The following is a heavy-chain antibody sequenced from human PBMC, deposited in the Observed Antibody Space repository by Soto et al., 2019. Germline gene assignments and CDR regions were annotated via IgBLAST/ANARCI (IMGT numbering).Heavy chain of an antibody. CDR3: GRDRAYYDMDV. CDR2: IKQDGSEK. Sequence: GGSLRLSCAASGFTFSSYWMSWVRQAPGKGLEWVANIKQDGSEKYYVDSVKGRFTISRDNAKNSLYLQMDSLRAEDTAVYYCGRDRAYYDMDVWGKYTTFPVSS. V-gene: IGHV3-7*01. J-gene: IGHJ6*03. CDR1: GFTFSSYW.